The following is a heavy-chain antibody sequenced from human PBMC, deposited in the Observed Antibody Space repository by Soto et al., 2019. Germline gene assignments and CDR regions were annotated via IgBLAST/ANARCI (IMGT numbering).Heavy chain of an antibody. V-gene: IGHV3-74*01. CDR1: GFTFSNYW. J-gene: IGHJ3*01. CDR2: IKGDGINT. CDR3: ARGIPGHYGFDV. D-gene: IGHD1-20*01. Sequence: EVQLVESGGGLVQPGGSLRLSCAASGFTFSNYWIHWVRQAPGKELVWVSRIKGDGINTNYADSVEGRFTISRDNAKNTVYLQLNSLRAEDTAAYYCARGIPGHYGFDVWGQGTMVTVSS.